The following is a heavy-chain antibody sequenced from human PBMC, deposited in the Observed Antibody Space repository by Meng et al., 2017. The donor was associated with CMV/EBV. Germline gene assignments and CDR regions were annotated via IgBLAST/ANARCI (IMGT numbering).Heavy chain of an antibody. CDR3: ARDKVSSSSYDDGMDV. J-gene: IGHJ6*02. CDR2: IIPILGIA. Sequence: SVKVSCKASGGTFSSYTISWVRQAPGQGLAWMGRIIPILGIANYAQKFQGRVTITADKSTSTAYMELSSLRSEDTAVYYCARDKVSSSSYDDGMDVWGQGTTVTVSS. D-gene: IGHD6-6*01. CDR1: GGTFSSYT. V-gene: IGHV1-69*02.